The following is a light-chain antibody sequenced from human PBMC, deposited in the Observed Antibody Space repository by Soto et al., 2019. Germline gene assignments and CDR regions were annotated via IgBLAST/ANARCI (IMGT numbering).Light chain of an antibody. V-gene: IGKV3-20*01. J-gene: IGKJ1*01. CDR1: QSVSSSY. Sequence: EIVLTRSPGTLSLSPGERATLSCRASQSVSSSYLAWYQQKPGQAPRLLIYGASSRATGIPDRFSGSGSGTDFTLTINRLEPEDFAVYFCQQYGDMWTFGQGTKVDIK. CDR3: QQYGDMWT. CDR2: GAS.